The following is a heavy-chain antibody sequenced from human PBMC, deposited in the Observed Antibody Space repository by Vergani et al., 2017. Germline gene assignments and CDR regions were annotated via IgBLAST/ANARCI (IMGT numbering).Heavy chain of an antibody. CDR2: VEDSGYL. V-gene: IGHV4-59*01. Sequence: QVQLQESGPGLVRPSETLSLICTVSGGSLSGYYWNWIRQTPGEGLEWIGYVEDSGYLNYNPSLKTRVSMSSDTSNNQFSLMLSSVTVADTAVYYCARSIVSRNPPDYFDNWVQGTLVTVSS. D-gene: IGHD1-14*01. J-gene: IGHJ4*02. CDR3: ARSIVSRNPPDYFDN. CDR1: GGSLSGYY.